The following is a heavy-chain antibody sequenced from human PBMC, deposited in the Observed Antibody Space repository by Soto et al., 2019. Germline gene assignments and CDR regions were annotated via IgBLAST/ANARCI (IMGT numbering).Heavy chain of an antibody. D-gene: IGHD1-1*01. V-gene: IGHV3-30*18. CDR2: ISYDGSNK. CDR3: AKGTTGTTGWFDP. CDR1: GFTFSNHG. Sequence: QVQLVESGGGVVQPGRSLRLSCAVSGFTFSNHGMHWVRQAPGKGLEWVAGISYDGSNKDDADSVKGRFTISRDNSKNTLYLQMNSLRPEDTAVYYCAKGTTGTTGWFDPWGQGTLVTVSS. J-gene: IGHJ5*02.